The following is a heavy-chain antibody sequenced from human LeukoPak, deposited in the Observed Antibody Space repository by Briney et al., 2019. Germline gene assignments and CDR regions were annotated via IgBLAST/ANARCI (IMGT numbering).Heavy chain of an antibody. CDR1: GFTFSSYS. V-gene: IGHV3-48*01. Sequence: AGGSLRLSCAASGFTFSSYSMNWVRQAPGKGLEWVSYISGSSSTIYYADSVKGRFTISRDNAKNSLYLQMNSLRAEDTAVYYCAREDRVTYYYDSSGYPPDYWGQGTLVTVSS. CDR3: AREDRVTYYYDSSGYPPDY. J-gene: IGHJ4*02. D-gene: IGHD3-22*01. CDR2: ISGSSSTI.